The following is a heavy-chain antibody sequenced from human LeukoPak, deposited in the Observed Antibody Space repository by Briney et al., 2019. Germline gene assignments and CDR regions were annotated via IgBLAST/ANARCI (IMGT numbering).Heavy chain of an antibody. J-gene: IGHJ4*02. D-gene: IGHD3-10*01. CDR1: GGSISSYY. CDR2: IYYSGST. CDR3: ARTMGQWFGEFTDY. V-gene: IGHV4-59*12. Sequence: SETLSLTCTVSGGSISSYYWSWIRQPPGKGLEWIGYIYYSGSTNYNPSLKSRVTISVDTSKNQFSLKLSSVTAADTAVYYCARTMGQWFGEFTDYWGQGTLVTVSS.